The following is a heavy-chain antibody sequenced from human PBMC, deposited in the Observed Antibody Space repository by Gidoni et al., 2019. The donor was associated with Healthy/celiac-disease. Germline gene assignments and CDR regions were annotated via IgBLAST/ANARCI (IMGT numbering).Heavy chain of an antibody. D-gene: IGHD4-4*01. Sequence: QLQLQESGPGMVKPSETLSLTCTVSGGSISSSSYYWGWIRQPPGKGLAWIGSIYYSGSTYYNPSLKSRVTISVDTPKNQFSLKLSSVTAADTAVYYCARQGDYSNYEGWFDPWGQGTLVTVSS. V-gene: IGHV4-39*01. CDR2: IYYSGST. CDR1: GGSISSSSYY. J-gene: IGHJ5*02. CDR3: ARQGDYSNYEGWFDP.